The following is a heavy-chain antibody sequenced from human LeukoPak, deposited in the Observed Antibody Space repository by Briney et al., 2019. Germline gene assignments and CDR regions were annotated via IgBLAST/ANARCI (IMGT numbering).Heavy chain of an antibody. CDR3: ARVGVDGSGTYGDY. J-gene: IGHJ4*02. CDR1: GFTFSSYE. V-gene: IGHV3-48*03. Sequence: GGSLRLSCAVYGFTFSSYEMNWVRQAPGKGLEWVSYITSSGSVIYYADPVKGRFTISRDNAKNSLYLQMNSLRAEDTAVYYCARVGVDGSGTYGDYWGQGTLVTVSS. CDR2: ITSSGSVI. D-gene: IGHD3-10*01.